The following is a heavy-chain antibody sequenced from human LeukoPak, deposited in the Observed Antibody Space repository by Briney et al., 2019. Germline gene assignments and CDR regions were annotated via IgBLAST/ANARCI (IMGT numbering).Heavy chain of an antibody. CDR3: ARTGYGAYYYGMDV. D-gene: IGHD2-15*01. Sequence: GESLKISCKGSGYSFTSYWISWVRQMPGKGLEWMGRIDPSDSYTNYSPSFQGHVSISADKSISTAYLQWSSLKASDTAMYYCARTGYGAYYYGMDVWGQGTTVTVSS. CDR1: GYSFTSYW. J-gene: IGHJ6*02. V-gene: IGHV5-10-1*01. CDR2: IDPSDSYT.